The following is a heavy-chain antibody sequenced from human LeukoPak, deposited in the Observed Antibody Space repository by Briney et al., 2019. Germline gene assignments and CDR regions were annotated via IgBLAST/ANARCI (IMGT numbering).Heavy chain of an antibody. V-gene: IGHV3-7*04. CDR1: GFTSSSYW. J-gene: IGHJ6*02. Sequence: GGSLRLSCAASGFTSSSYWMSWVRQAPGKGLEWVANIKQDGSEKYYVDSVKGRFTISRDNAKNSLYLQMNSLRAEDTAVYYCARDSGVVPAAMATYYYYYGMDVWGLGTTVTVSS. CDR3: ARDSGVVPAAMATYYYYYGMDV. CDR2: IKQDGSEK. D-gene: IGHD2-2*01.